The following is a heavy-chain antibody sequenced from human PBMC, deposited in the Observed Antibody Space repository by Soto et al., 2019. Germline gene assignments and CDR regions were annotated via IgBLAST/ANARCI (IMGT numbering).Heavy chain of an antibody. Sequence: SHTLSLTCAISGDSVSSNSAALNWIRQSPSRGLEWLGRTYYRSKWYNDYAVSVKSRITINPDTSKNQFSLQLNSVTPEDTAVYYCARAVPSIAALFDYWGQGTLVTVSS. CDR2: TYYRSKWYN. D-gene: IGHD6-6*01. CDR3: ARAVPSIAALFDY. CDR1: GDSVSSNSAA. J-gene: IGHJ4*02. V-gene: IGHV6-1*01.